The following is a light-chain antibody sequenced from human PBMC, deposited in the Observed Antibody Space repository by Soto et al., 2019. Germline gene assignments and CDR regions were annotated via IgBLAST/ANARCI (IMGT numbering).Light chain of an antibody. CDR2: YDD. J-gene: IGLJ1*01. Sequence: QSLLTQPPSVSEALGQRVTISCSGSSSNIGDNAVNWYQQLPGKAPKLLIYYDDLLPSGVSDRFSGSKSGTSASLAISGLQSEDEADYFCAAWDDSLDGYVFGTGTKLTVL. V-gene: IGLV1-36*01. CDR3: AAWDDSLDGYV. CDR1: SSNIGDNA.